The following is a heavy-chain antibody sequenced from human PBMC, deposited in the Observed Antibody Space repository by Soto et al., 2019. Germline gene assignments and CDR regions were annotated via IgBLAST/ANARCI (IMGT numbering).Heavy chain of an antibody. V-gene: IGHV3-13*01. CDR1: GFTFSSYD. CDR3: ARVGITGDGCSRAFDI. J-gene: IGHJ3*02. Sequence: GGSLRLSCAASGFTFSSYDMHWVRQATGKGLEWVSAIGTAGDTYYPGSVKGRFTISRENAKNSLYLQMNSLRAGDTAVYYCARVGITGDGCSRAFDIWGQGTMVTVSS. D-gene: IGHD7-27*01. CDR2: IGTAGDT.